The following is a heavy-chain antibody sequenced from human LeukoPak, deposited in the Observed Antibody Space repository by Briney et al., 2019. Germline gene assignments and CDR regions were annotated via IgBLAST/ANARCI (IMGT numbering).Heavy chain of an antibody. D-gene: IGHD6-19*01. CDR1: GFTSKTYA. V-gene: IGHV3-64*01. CDR2: ITTDGTTT. J-gene: IGHJ3*02. CDR3: ARDAITSGWFDAYDM. Sequence: GGSLRLSCTASGFTSKTYAMHWVRQAPGRGLEYVSSITTDGTTTYHANSVKGRFTISRDNSKNTLYLQMGSLRVEDMALYYCARDAITSGWFDAYDMWGQGTMVTVSS.